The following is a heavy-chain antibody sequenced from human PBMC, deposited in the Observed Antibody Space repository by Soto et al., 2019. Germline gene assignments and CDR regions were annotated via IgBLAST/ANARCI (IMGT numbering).Heavy chain of an antibody. Sequence: ASVKVSCKTSGYTFTSYGISWVRQAPGQGLEWMGWISAYNGNTNYAQKLQGRVTMTTDTSTSTAYMELRSLRSDDTAVYYCARDPVCGYYDSSGYYHYFDYWGQGTLVTVSS. CDR1: GYTFTSYG. CDR3: ARDPVCGYYDSSGYYHYFDY. J-gene: IGHJ4*02. CDR2: ISAYNGNT. D-gene: IGHD3-22*01. V-gene: IGHV1-18*04.